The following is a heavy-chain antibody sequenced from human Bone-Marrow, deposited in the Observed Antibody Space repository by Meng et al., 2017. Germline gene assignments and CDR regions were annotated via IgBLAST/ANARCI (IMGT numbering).Heavy chain of an antibody. CDR1: GFTFDDYA. J-gene: IGHJ6*02. Sequence: GGSLRLSCAASGFTFDDYAMHWVRQAPGKGLEWVSGISWNSGSIGYADSVKGRFTISRDNAKNSLNLQMNSLRAEDTAVYYCARENYYYYFYGMDVWGQGTTVTVSS. CDR2: ISWNSGSI. V-gene: IGHV3-9*01. CDR3: ARENYYYYFYGMDV.